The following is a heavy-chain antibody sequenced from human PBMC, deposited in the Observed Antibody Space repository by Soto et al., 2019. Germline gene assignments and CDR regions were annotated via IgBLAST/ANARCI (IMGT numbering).Heavy chain of an antibody. CDR2: IWYDGSNK. CDR3: ARPYGPGVTRVDY. D-gene: IGHD3-10*01. V-gene: IGHV3-33*01. Sequence: PGGSLRLSCAASVFTFSSYGMHWVRQAPGKGLEWVAVIWYDGSNKYYADSVKGRFTISRDNSKNTLYLQMNSLRAEDTAVYYCARPYGPGVTRVDYWGQGTLVTVSS. CDR1: VFTFSSYG. J-gene: IGHJ4*02.